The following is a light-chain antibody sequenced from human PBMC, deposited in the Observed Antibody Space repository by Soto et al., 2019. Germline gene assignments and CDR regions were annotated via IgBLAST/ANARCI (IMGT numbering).Light chain of an antibody. CDR1: QSVSSN. J-gene: IGKJ1*01. CDR3: QHYNNWPPWT. CDR2: GAS. Sequence: EIVMTQSPAILSVSPGERAALSCRASQSVSSNLAWYQQKPGQAPRLLIYGASTRATGVPARFRGSGSGTDFTLTISALQSEDFAVYYCQHYNNWPPWTFGQGTKVHIK. V-gene: IGKV3-15*01.